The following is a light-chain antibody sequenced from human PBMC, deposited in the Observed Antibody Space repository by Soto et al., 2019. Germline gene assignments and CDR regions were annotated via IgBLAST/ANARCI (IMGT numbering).Light chain of an antibody. CDR2: DAS. J-gene: IGKJ5*01. CDR3: QQRNMWPPIT. CDR1: QSVRTY. Sequence: EIMLKMSPVTLSLSKRERATLSCMASQSVRTYLAWYQVKPGQAPRLLIYDASSRASGVPARFSGSGSGTDFTLTISSLEPEDFAVYYCQQRNMWPPITVGQGTRLEIK. V-gene: IGKV3-11*01.